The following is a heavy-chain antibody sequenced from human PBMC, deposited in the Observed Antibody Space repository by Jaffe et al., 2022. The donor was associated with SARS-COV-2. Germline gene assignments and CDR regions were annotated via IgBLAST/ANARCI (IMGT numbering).Heavy chain of an antibody. CDR2: IRNKVNSYTT. Sequence: EVQLVESGGGLVQPGGSLRLSCAASGFTFSDHYMDWVRQAPGKGLEWVGRIRNKVNSYTTEYAASVKGRFTISRDDSKKSLFLQMNSLKSEDTAVYYCSRGPPDYWGQGTLVTVSS. CDR3: SRGPPDY. CDR1: GFTFSDHY. J-gene: IGHJ4*02. V-gene: IGHV3-72*01.